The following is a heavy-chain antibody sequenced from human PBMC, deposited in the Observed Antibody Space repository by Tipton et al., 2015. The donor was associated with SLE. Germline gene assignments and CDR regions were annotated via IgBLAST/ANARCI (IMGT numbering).Heavy chain of an antibody. CDR3: ARGPRWAPLCEF. V-gene: IGHV4-34*01. D-gene: IGHD1-26*01. CDR1: VGSFSGYY. Sequence: TLSLTCAVYVGSFSGYYWSWIRQPPGRGLEWIGEINHSGGTNYNPSLKSRATISVDTSKNQFSLKLNSVTAADTAVYYCARGPRWAPLCEFWGQGTLVTVSS. CDR2: INHSGGT. J-gene: IGHJ4*02.